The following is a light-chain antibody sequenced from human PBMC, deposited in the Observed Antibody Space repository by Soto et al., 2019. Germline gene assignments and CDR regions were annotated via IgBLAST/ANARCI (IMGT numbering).Light chain of an antibody. CDR3: SSYTSSSTVI. CDR1: SSDVGGYNY. Sequence: QSALTQPASVSGSPGQSITISCSGTSSDVGGYNYVSWYQLHPGKAPKLMIYEVSNRPSGVSNRFSGSKSGNTASLTISGPQAEDEADYYCSSYTSSSTVIFGGGAKLTVL. J-gene: IGLJ2*01. V-gene: IGLV2-14*01. CDR2: EVS.